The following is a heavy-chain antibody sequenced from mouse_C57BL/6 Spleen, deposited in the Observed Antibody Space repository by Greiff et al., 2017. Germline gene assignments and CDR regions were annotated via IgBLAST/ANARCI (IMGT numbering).Heavy chain of an antibody. CDR3: ARGSTMVNSWFAY. CDR1: GYTFTSYW. V-gene: IGHV1-55*01. CDR2: IYPGSGST. D-gene: IGHD2-2*01. Sequence: VQLQQSGAELVKPGASVKMSCKASGYTFTSYWITWVKQRPGQGLEWIGDIYPGSGSTNYNEKFKSKATLTVDTSSSTAYMQLSSLTSEDSAVYYCARGSTMVNSWFAYWGQGTLVTVSA. J-gene: IGHJ3*01.